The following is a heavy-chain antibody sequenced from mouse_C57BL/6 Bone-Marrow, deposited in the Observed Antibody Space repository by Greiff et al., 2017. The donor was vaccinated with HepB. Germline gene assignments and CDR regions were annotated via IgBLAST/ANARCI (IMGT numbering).Heavy chain of an antibody. D-gene: IGHD1-1*01. Sequence: VKLQQPGAELVKPGASVKMSCKASGYTFTSYWITWVKQRPGQGLEWIGDIYPGSGSTNYNEKFKSKATLTVDTSSSTAYMQLSSLTSEDSAVYYCASGSYYGSSFYAMDYWGQGTSVTVSS. J-gene: IGHJ4*01. CDR2: IYPGSGST. CDR3: ASGSYYGSSFYAMDY. V-gene: IGHV1-55*01. CDR1: GYTFTSYW.